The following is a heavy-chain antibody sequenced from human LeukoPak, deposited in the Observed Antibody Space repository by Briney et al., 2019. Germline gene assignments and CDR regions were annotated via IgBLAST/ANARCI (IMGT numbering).Heavy chain of an antibody. CDR2: MSPNSGDT. CDR1: GYTFTSYD. CDR3: ARGPPNWGYDY. J-gene: IGHJ4*02. V-gene: IGHV1-8*01. D-gene: IGHD7-27*01. Sequence: GASVTVSFKASGYTFTSYDFNWVRQATGQRPEWMGWMSPNSGDTGYAQKFQDRVTMTRNTSISTAYMELSSLRSDDTAVYYCARGPPNWGYDYWGPGTLVTVSS.